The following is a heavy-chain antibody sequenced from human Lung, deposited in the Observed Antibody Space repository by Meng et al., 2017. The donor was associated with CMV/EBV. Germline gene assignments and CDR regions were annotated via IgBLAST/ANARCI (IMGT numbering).Heavy chain of an antibody. CDR1: GGTFSTYS. J-gene: IGHJ6*02. V-gene: IGHV1-69*05. Sequence: SXXVSXXASGGTFSTYSINWMRQAPGQGLEWMGGTIPMFGTPNYAQKFQGRVTITTDESTSTAYMELSSLRSEDTAVYYCARLDKHVGDYFYYGMDVWGQGTTVTVSS. CDR3: ARLDKHVGDYFYYGMDV. D-gene: IGHD3-10*01. CDR2: TIPMFGTP.